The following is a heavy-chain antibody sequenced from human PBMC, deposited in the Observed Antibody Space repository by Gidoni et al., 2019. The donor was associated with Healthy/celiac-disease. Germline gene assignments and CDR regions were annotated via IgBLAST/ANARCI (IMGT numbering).Heavy chain of an antibody. Sequence: EVQLVQSGAEVKKPGESLTISFKGSGYSFTRYWIGWVRQIPGNGLEWMGIIYPGDYDTRYSPSFQGQVAISADKSISTAYLQWSSLKASDTAMYYCARLWYVAAAGDYYYGMDVWGQGTTVTVSS. CDR2: IYPGDYDT. CDR1: GYSFTRYW. D-gene: IGHD6-13*01. V-gene: IGHV5-51*03. J-gene: IGHJ6*02. CDR3: ARLWYVAAAGDYYYGMDV.